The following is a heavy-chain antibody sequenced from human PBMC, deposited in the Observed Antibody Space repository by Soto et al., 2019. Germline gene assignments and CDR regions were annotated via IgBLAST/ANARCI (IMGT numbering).Heavy chain of an antibody. V-gene: IGHV1-8*01. J-gene: IGHJ5*02. CDR1: GYTFTNYD. CDR2: MNPNSANT. CDR3: ARMATSGTLNWFDP. D-gene: IGHD1-26*01. Sequence: ASVEVSCKASGYTFTNYDISWVRQATGQGLEWMGWMNPNSANTGYAQKFQGRVSMTRDTSINTAYMELSSLRSEDTAIYYCARMATSGTLNWFDPWGQGTLVTVSS.